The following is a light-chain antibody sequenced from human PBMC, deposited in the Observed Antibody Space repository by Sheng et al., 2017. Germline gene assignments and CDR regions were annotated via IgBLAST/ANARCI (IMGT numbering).Light chain of an antibody. V-gene: IGKV1-5*03. CDR1: QSISSW. CDR2: KAS. J-gene: IGKJ1*01. Sequence: DIQMTQSPSTLSASVGDRVTITCRASQSISSWLAWYQQKPGKAPKILIYKASSLESGVPSRFSGSGSGTEFTLTISSPQPDDSATYYCQQYSNYWTFGQGTKVEIK. CDR3: QQYSNYWT.